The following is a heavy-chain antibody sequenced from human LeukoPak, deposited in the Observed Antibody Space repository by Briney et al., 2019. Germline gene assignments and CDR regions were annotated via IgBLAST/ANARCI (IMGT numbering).Heavy chain of an antibody. J-gene: IGHJ4*02. D-gene: IGHD2-21*02. V-gene: IGHV3-23*01. CDR2: ISGSGDST. Sequence: PGGSLRLSCAASGFTFSNYAMRWVRQAPGKGLEWVSGISGSGDSTYYADSVKGRFTISRDNSKNTLYLQMNSLRVEVTAVYYCAQDGRLPRFDYWGQGTLVTVSS. CDR3: AQDGRLPRFDY. CDR1: GFTFSNYA.